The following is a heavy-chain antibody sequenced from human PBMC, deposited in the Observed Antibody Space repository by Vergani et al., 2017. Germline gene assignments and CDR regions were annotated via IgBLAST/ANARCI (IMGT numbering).Heavy chain of an antibody. V-gene: IGHV4-59*11. D-gene: IGHD4-23*01. J-gene: IGHJ2*01. CDR3: ARDFGGEWYVDR. CDR1: GASIDSLY. Sequence: QVQLQESGPGLVKPSQTLSLTCTVSGASIDSLYWSWIRLSPGKGLEWIGYVFRNGNVNYNPSFNFRVAIDTSNNELSLRVTSVTAADTAVYYCARDFGGEWYVDRWGRGATVTVSS. CDR2: VFRNGNV.